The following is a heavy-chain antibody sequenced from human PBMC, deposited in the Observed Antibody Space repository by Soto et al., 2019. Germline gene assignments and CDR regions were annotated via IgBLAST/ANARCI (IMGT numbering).Heavy chain of an antibody. CDR1: GFTFSSYS. CDR3: SKWSGFGDA. J-gene: IGHJ5*02. Sequence: EVQLTESGGGLVQPGGSLRLSCAASGFTFSSYSMTWVRQAPGKGLEWVSGISDSGGNTWYADSVKGRFTISRDNSKNTLFLQMNSLRAEDTAVYFCSKWSGFGDAWGQGTLVTASS. D-gene: IGHD3-10*01. V-gene: IGHV3-23*01. CDR2: ISDSGGNT.